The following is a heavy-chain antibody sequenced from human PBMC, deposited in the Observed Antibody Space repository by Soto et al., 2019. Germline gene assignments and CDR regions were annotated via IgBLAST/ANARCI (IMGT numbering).Heavy chain of an antibody. J-gene: IGHJ4*02. CDR2: MNPNSGNT. CDR1: GYTFTSYD. Sequence: QVQLVQSGAEVKKPGASVKVSCKASGYTFTSYDINWVRQATGQGLEWMGWMNPNSGNTGYAQKFRGRVTMPRNTARSTAYMELSSLRSEDTAVYYCARGRPDIVVVVAATPFDYWGQGTLVTVSS. D-gene: IGHD2-15*01. V-gene: IGHV1-8*01. CDR3: ARGRPDIVVVVAATPFDY.